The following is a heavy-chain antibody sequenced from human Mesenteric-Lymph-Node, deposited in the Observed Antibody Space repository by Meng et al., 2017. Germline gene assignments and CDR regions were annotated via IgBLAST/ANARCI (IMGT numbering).Heavy chain of an antibody. CDR1: GGSFSNYY. V-gene: IGHV4-34*01. J-gene: IGHJ4*02. D-gene: IGHD2-2*01. CDR3: ARGCYCSSASCQRPLY. CDR2: FNNNRST. Sequence: QVQLQQWGTGRLKPSETLSLTCAVYGGSFSNYYCCCICKPPGKGLEWSGEFNNNRSTNCNPSFKSPVTIPVDTSKNQSSLKLSSVPAAETAVYYGARGCYCSSASCQRPLYWGQGTLVTVSS.